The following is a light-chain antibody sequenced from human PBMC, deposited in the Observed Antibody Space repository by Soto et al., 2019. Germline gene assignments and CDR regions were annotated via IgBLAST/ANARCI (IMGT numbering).Light chain of an antibody. CDR2: KAS. J-gene: IGKJ3*01. V-gene: IGKV1-5*03. Sequence: DIQMTQSPSTLSASVGDRVTITCRASQSIGNWLAWYQQKPGKAPKLLIYKASSLETGVPSRFSGSGSGTEFTLTISSLQPDDFATYYCHQYNSYSVFTFGPGTKVDIK. CDR1: QSIGNW. CDR3: HQYNSYSVFT.